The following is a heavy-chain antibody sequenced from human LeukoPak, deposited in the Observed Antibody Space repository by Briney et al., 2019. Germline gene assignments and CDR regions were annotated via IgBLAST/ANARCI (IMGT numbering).Heavy chain of an antibody. CDR2: IWYDGSKT. D-gene: IGHD2-2*01. V-gene: IGHV3-33*01. CDR1: GFTFTNYG. J-gene: IGHJ4*02. Sequence: PGGSLRLSCTTSGFTFTNYGINWVRQAPGKGLEWVAAIWYDGSKTSYTDSVKGRFTVSRDISKNTVYLQMNGLKAEDTAVYYCARDDCSTTSCYAYWGQGTLVTVSS. CDR3: ARDDCSTTSCYAY.